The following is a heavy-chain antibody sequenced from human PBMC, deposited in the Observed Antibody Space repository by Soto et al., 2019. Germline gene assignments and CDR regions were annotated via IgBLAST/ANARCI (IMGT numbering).Heavy chain of an antibody. CDR1: GYTFTSYA. V-gene: IGHV1-3*01. Sequence: ASVKVSCKASGYTFTSYAMHCVRQAPGQRLEWMGWINAGNGNTKYSQKFQGRVTITRDTSASTAYMELSSLRSEDTAVYYCARLWSGYRPYYYYYMDVWGKGTTVTVSS. CDR3: ARLWSGYRPYYYYYMDV. CDR2: INAGNGNT. J-gene: IGHJ6*03. D-gene: IGHD3-3*01.